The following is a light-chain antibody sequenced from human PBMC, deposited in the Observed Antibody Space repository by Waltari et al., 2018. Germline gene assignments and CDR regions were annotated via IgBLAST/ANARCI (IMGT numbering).Light chain of an antibody. CDR1: QSVSTY. V-gene: IGKV3-11*01. J-gene: IGKJ1*01. CDR2: SAS. CDR3: QQRSNWPRT. Sequence: EIVLPQSPATLSLSPGERATLSCRASQSVSTYLAWYQQKPGQAPRLLIYSASYRATGVPARFSGSGSGTDFTLTISSLEPEDFAVYYCQQRSNWPRTFGQGTKVEIK.